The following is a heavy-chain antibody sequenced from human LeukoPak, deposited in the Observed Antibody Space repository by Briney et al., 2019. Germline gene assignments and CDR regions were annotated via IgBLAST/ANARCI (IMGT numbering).Heavy chain of an antibody. CDR1: GFTVSSNY. CDR3: ARDPLYGDYVGSGHV. Sequence: GGSLRLSCAASGFTVSSNYMSWVRQAPGKGLEWVSVIYSGGSTYYADSVKGRFTISRDNSKNTLYLQMNSLRAEDTAVYYCARDPLYGDYVGSGHVWGQGTTVTVSS. J-gene: IGHJ6*02. V-gene: IGHV3-66*01. D-gene: IGHD4-17*01. CDR2: IYSGGST.